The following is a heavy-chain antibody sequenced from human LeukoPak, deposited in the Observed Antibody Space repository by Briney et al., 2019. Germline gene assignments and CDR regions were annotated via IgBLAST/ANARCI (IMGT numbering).Heavy chain of an antibody. CDR1: GFTVSSNY. V-gene: IGHV3-53*01. J-gene: IGHJ4*02. Sequence: GGSLRLSCAASGFTVSSNYMSWVRQAPGKGLEWVSVIYSGGSTYYADSVKGRFTISRDNSKNTLYLQMNILRDDDTAVYYCAREGVRGSYYGHWGQGTLVTASS. D-gene: IGHD3-10*01. CDR2: IYSGGST. CDR3: AREGVRGSYYGH.